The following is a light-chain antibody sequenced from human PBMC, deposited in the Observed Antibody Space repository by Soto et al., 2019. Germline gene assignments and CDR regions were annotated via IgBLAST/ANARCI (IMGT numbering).Light chain of an antibody. CDR1: QSFSGW. V-gene: IGKV1-5*03. J-gene: IGKJ1*01. CDR2: KAS. CDR3: QHYNSYSEA. Sequence: DIQMTQSPSTLSASVGDRVTVTCRASQSFSGWLAWYQQKPGKAPKLLIYKASTLKSGVPSRFSGSGSGTEFTLTISSLQPDDFATYYCQHYNSYSEAFGQGTKVDIK.